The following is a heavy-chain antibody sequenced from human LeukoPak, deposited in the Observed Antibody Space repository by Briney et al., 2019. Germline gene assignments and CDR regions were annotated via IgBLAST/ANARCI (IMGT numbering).Heavy chain of an antibody. CDR1: GGSINGYY. Sequence: PSETLSLTCTVSGGSINGYYWSWIRQSPGKGLEWIGYIYYSGITNYNPSLSSRVTMSVDTSKNQFSLKLSSVTAADTAVYYCATTMATAGYFDYWGQGTLVTVSS. J-gene: IGHJ4*02. CDR3: ATTMATAGYFDY. D-gene: IGHD5-24*01. V-gene: IGHV4-59*08. CDR2: IYYSGIT.